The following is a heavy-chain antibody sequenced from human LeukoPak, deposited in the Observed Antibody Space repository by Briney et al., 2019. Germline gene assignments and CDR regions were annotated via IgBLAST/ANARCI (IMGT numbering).Heavy chain of an antibody. CDR2: ISDSGGRT. V-gene: IGHV3-23*01. D-gene: IGHD1-26*01. CDR1: GITLSNYG. J-gene: IGHJ4*02. Sequence: GGSLRLSCAVSGITLSNYGMSWVRQAPGKGLEWVAGISDSGGRTNYADSVKGRFTISRDNPKNTLYLQMNSLRAEDTAVYYCAKESLRYSGSSPIDYWGQGTLVTVSS. CDR3: AKESLRYSGSSPIDY.